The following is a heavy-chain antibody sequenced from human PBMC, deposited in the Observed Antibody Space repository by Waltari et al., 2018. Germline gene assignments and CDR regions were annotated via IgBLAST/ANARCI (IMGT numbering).Heavy chain of an antibody. CDR1: GGSISTIGYY. CDR2: IYHSGTT. Sequence: QLQLQESGPGLVKPSETLSLTCPVPGGSISTIGYYWAWVRQPPGKGLEWIGTIYHSGTTYYNPSLESRVTISVDTSRNQFSLKLRSVTAADTAVYYCARHGGYFSNFDYWGQGTLVTVSS. J-gene: IGHJ4*02. D-gene: IGHD2-21*01. V-gene: IGHV4-39*01. CDR3: ARHGGYFSNFDY.